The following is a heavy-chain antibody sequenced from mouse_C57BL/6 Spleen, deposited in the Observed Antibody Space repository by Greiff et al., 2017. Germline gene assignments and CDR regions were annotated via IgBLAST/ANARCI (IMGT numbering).Heavy chain of an antibody. CDR2: ISDGGSYT. D-gene: IGHD1-1*01. CDR3: ARYYYGSSRYFDV. V-gene: IGHV5-4*03. Sequence: EVMFVESGGGLVKPGGSLKLSCAASGFTFSSYAMSWVRQTPEKRLEWVATISDGGSYTYYPDNVKGRFTISRDNAKNNLYLQMSHLKSEDTAMYYCARYYYGSSRYFDVWGTGTTVTVSS. CDR1: GFTFSSYA. J-gene: IGHJ1*03.